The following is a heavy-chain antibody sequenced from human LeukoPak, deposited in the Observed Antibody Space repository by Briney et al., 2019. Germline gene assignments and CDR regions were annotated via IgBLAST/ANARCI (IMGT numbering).Heavy chain of an antibody. J-gene: IGHJ4*02. Sequence: GALRLSCAASGFTFSSYCMHWVRPAPGKGLEWVAVISYDGSNKYYADSVKGRFTISRDNSKNTLYLQMNSLRAEDTAAYYCAKGGGNYYGSGSYLRGWVDYWGQGTLVTVSS. V-gene: IGHV3-30*18. CDR1: GFTFSSYC. CDR3: AKGGGNYYGSGSYLRGWVDY. D-gene: IGHD3-10*01. CDR2: ISYDGSNK.